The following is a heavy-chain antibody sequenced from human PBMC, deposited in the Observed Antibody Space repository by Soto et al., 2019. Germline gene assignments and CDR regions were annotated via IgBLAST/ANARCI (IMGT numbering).Heavy chain of an antibody. CDR1: GFTFSSYG. J-gene: IGHJ6*02. Sequence: GGSLRLSCAASGFTFSSYGMRWVRQAPGKGLEWVAVIWYDGSNKYYADSVKGRFTISRDNSKNTLYLQMNSLRAEDTAVYYCAREGYDSSGYPPGSYGMDVWGQGTTVTVSS. V-gene: IGHV3-33*01. D-gene: IGHD3-22*01. CDR3: AREGYDSSGYPPGSYGMDV. CDR2: IWYDGSNK.